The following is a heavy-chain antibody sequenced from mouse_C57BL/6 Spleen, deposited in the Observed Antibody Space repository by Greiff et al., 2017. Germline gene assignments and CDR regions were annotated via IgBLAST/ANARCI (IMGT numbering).Heavy chain of an antibody. CDR3: ARSVTTVVATYYFDY. CDR2: INPGSGGT. J-gene: IGHJ2*01. V-gene: IGHV1-54*01. Sequence: QVQLQQSGAELVRPGTSVKVSCKASGYAFTNYLMEWVKQRPGQGLEWIGVINPGSGGTNYNEKFKGKATLTADKSSSTAYMQLSSLTSEDSAVYFCARSVTTVVATYYFDYWGQGTTLTVSS. CDR1: GYAFTNYL. D-gene: IGHD1-1*01.